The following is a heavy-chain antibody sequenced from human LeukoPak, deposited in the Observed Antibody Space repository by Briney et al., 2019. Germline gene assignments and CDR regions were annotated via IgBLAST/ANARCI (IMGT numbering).Heavy chain of an antibody. D-gene: IGHD6-19*01. V-gene: IGHV1-3*03. J-gene: IGHJ4*02. CDR3: ARGEYSSGWYIY. Sequence: ASVKVSCKASGYTFTSHHMHWVRQAPGQRLEWMGWINAGNGNTKYSQEFQGRVTITRDTSASTAYMELSSLRSEDMAVYYCARGEYSSGWYIYWGQGTLVTVSS. CDR1: GYTFTSHH. CDR2: INAGNGNT.